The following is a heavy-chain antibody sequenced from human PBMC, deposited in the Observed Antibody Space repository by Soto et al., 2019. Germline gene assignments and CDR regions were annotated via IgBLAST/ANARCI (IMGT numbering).Heavy chain of an antibody. Sequence: PGGSLRLSCAASGFTFSSYAMSWVRQAPGKGLVWVSAISGSGGSTYYADSVKGRFTISRDNSKNTLYLQMNSLRAEDTAVYYCAKGIRYNWNYAILDYWGQGTLVTVSS. J-gene: IGHJ4*02. CDR1: GFTFSSYA. D-gene: IGHD1-7*01. CDR2: ISGSGGST. V-gene: IGHV3-23*01. CDR3: AKGIRYNWNYAILDY.